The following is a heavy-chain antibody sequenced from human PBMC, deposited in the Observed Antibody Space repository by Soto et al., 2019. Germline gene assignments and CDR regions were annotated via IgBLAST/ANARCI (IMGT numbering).Heavy chain of an antibody. CDR3: ARGCSGGSCYSEGYYYYYMDV. CDR1: GYTFTSYG. D-gene: IGHD2-15*01. J-gene: IGHJ6*03. Sequence: QVQLVQSGAEVKKPGASVKVSCKASGYTFTSYGISWVRQAPGQGLEWMGWISAYNGNTNYAQKLRGRVTMTTDTSTSTAYMELRSLRSDDTAVYYCARGCSGGSCYSEGYYYYYMDVWGKGTTVTVSS. V-gene: IGHV1-18*01. CDR2: ISAYNGNT.